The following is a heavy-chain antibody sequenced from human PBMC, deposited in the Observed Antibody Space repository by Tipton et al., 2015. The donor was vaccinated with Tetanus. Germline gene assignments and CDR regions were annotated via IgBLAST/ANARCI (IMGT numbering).Heavy chain of an antibody. V-gene: IGHV3-48*03. CDR1: GFTFNRYE. Sequence: SLRLSCAASGFTFNRYEMNWVRQAPGKGLEWASYISGSGSNINYADSVKGRFIISRDNAKNSLFLQMNSLRAEDTAVYYCPRDGFYYESRIYFDYWGQGNLVIVSP. CDR2: ISGSGSNI. J-gene: IGHJ4*02. CDR3: PRDGFYYESRIYFDY. D-gene: IGHD3-22*01.